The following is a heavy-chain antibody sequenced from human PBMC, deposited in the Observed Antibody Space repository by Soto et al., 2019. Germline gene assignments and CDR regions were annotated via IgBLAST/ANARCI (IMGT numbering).Heavy chain of an antibody. CDR2: TYYRSKWYS. J-gene: IGHJ4*02. CDR3: ARYTYTWFLDF. V-gene: IGHV6-1*01. Sequence: PSQTLSLTCAISGDSVSSSSAAWNWIRQSPSGGLEWLGRTYYRSKWYSDYGVSVRSRIVINPDTSKNQFSLQLNSVTPEDTAVYYCARYTYTWFLDFWGQGTLVTVSS. CDR1: GDSVSSSSAA. D-gene: IGHD2-2*02.